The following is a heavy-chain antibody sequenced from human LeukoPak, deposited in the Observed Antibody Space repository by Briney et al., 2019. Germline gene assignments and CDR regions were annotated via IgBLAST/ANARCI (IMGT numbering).Heavy chain of an antibody. V-gene: IGHV3-53*01. CDR2: IYSGGST. D-gene: IGHD6-25*01. CDR3: ARDFSPVGAAASWYFDL. CDR1: RFTVSSNY. Sequence: PGGSLRHSRAASRFTVSSNYMSWVRQAPGKGLEWVSVIYSGGSTYYADSVKGRFTISRDNSKNTLYLQMNSLRAEDTAVYYCARDFSPVGAAASWYFDLWGRGTLVTVSS. J-gene: IGHJ2*01.